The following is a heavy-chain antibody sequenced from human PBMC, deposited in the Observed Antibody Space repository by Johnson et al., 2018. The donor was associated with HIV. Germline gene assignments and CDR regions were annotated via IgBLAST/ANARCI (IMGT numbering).Heavy chain of an antibody. D-gene: IGHD2-15*01. CDR3: ARVVVVVATVRVGAFDI. Sequence: VQLVESGGVVVQPGGSLRLSCAASGFTFDDYAMHWVRQAPGKGLEWVSLISWDGGSTYYADSVKGRFTISRDNSKNSLYLQMNSLRAEDTALYYCARVVVVVATVRVGAFDIWGQGTMVTVSS. J-gene: IGHJ3*02. CDR1: GFTFDDYA. V-gene: IGHV3-43D*03. CDR2: ISWDGGST.